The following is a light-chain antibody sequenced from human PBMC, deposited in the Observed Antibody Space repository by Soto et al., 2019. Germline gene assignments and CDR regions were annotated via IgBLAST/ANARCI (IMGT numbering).Light chain of an antibody. V-gene: IGKV1-5*03. CDR1: QTISSW. CDR3: QHYNSYSEA. Sequence: DIQMTQSPSTLSASVGDTVTITCRASQTISSWLAWYQQKPGKAPKLLIYKASTLESGVPSRFSGSGSGTEFTLTIRSLQPDDFATYYCQHYNSYSEAFGQGTKVDIK. CDR2: KAS. J-gene: IGKJ1*01.